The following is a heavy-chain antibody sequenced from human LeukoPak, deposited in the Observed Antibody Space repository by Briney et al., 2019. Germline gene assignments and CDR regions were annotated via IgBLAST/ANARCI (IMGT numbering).Heavy chain of an antibody. J-gene: IGHJ4*02. Sequence: ASVTVSCKASGYTFTIYAMHWVRQAPRQRLEWMGWINAGNGNTKYSQKFQGRVTITRDTSASTTYMELSSLRSEDTAVYYCAIDYDHYSDSSGRYPFDYWGQGTLVTVSS. D-gene: IGHD3-22*01. CDR1: GYTFTIYA. CDR3: AIDYDHYSDSSGRYPFDY. V-gene: IGHV1-3*01. CDR2: INAGNGNT.